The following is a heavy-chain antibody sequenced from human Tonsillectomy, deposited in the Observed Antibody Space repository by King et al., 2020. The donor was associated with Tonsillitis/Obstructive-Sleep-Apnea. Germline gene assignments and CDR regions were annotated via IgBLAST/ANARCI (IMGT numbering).Heavy chain of an antibody. J-gene: IGHJ6*03. D-gene: IGHD3-10*01. Sequence: QLVQSGAEVKKPGESLKISCKGSGYSFTTYWIAWVRQMPGKGLEWMGIIYPGDSDTRYSLSFQGQVTISADKSISTAYLQWNSLKASDTAMYYCAGHSYPYGSGIAYYMDVWGKGTTVTVSS. V-gene: IGHV5-51*01. CDR1: GYSFTTYW. CDR3: AGHSYPYGSGIAYYMDV. CDR2: IYPGDSDT.